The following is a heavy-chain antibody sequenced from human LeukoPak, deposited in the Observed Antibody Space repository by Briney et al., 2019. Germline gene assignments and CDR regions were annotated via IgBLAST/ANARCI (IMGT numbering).Heavy chain of an antibody. V-gene: IGHV1-3*01. Sequence: GASVKVSCKAPGYTFTSYAMHWVRQAPGQRLEWMGWINAGNGNTKYSQKFQGRVTITRDTSASTAYMELSSLRSEDTAVYYCARGRDSLQARSFDPWGQGTLVTVSS. CDR1: GYTFTSYA. CDR2: INAGNGNT. CDR3: ARGRDSLQARSFDP. J-gene: IGHJ5*02. D-gene: IGHD5-24*01.